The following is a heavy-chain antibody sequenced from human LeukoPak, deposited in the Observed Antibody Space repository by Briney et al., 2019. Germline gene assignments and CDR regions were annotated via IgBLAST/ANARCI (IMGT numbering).Heavy chain of an antibody. CDR3: AKIVKAAPGLFEY. CDR1: GFTYSTWT. J-gene: IGHJ4*02. D-gene: IGHD6-13*01. V-gene: IGHV3-23*01. Sequence: PGGSPHPSCAASGFTYSTWTMGWGRQAPGKGLEWVSALSRSGDSTYYADSVRGRVTISRDNSKNTLYLQMNSLRADDTAVYYCAKIVKAAPGLFEYWCQETGVTVS. CDR2: LSRSGDST.